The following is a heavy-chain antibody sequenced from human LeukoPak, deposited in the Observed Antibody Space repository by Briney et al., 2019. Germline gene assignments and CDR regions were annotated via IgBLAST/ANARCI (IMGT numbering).Heavy chain of an antibody. CDR3: ARPRSRDGYNPPGY. J-gene: IGHJ4*02. CDR2: ISSSSSYI. V-gene: IGHV3-21*01. CDR1: GFTFSSYS. Sequence: GGSLRLSCAASGFTFSSYSMNWVRQAPGKGLEWVSSISSSSSYIYYADSVKGRFTISRDNAKNSLYLQMNSLRAEDTAVYYCARPRSRDGYNPPGYWGQGTLVTVSS. D-gene: IGHD5-24*01.